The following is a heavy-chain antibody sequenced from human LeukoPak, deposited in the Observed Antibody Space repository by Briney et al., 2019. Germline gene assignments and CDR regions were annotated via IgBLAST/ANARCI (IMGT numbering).Heavy chain of an antibody. CDR3: ARATYPNDAFDI. V-gene: IGHV1-69*01. Sequence: SVKVSCKASGGTFSSYAINWVRQAPGQGLEWMGGIIPIFGTANYAQKFQGRVTITADESTSTAYMELSSLRSEDTAVYYCARATYPNDAFDIWGQGTMVTVSS. J-gene: IGHJ3*02. CDR2: IIPIFGTA. D-gene: IGHD3-16*01. CDR1: GGTFSSYA.